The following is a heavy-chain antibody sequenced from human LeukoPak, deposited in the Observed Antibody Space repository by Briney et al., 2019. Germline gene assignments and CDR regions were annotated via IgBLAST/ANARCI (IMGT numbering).Heavy chain of an antibody. V-gene: IGHV4-61*05. CDR3: ATDRL. CDR2: IYYSGST. J-gene: IGHJ3*01. CDR1: GGSISSSSYY. D-gene: IGHD2-15*01. Sequence: SETLSLTCTVSGGSISSSSYYWGWIRQPPGKGLEWIGYIYYSGSTNYNPSLKSRVTISVDTSKNQFSLKLSSVTAADTAVYYCATDRLWGQGTMVTASS.